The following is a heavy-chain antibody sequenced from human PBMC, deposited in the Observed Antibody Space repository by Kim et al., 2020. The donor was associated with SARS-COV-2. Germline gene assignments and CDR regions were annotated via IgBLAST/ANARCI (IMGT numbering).Heavy chain of an antibody. Sequence: YADSVKGRFTISRHKSKNTLYLQMNSLRAEDTAVYYCASNLFTPWDALDIWGQGTMVTVSS. CDR3: ASNLFTPWDALDI. J-gene: IGHJ3*02. V-gene: IGHV3-53*01.